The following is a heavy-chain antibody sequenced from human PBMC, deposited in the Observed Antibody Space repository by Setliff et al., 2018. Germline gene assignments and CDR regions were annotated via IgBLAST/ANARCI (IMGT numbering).Heavy chain of an antibody. CDR3: ALEYSNSSPTVYYYMDV. Sequence: PSVKVSCKASGGTFSSYAITWVRQAPGQGLEWMGRIIPIFGTANYVEKFQGRVTITADKSTSTAYMELSRLTSEDTAVYYCALEYSNSSPTVYYYMDVWGKGTTVTVSS. CDR2: IIPIFGTA. D-gene: IGHD6-6*01. J-gene: IGHJ6*03. CDR1: GGTFSSYA. V-gene: IGHV1-69*06.